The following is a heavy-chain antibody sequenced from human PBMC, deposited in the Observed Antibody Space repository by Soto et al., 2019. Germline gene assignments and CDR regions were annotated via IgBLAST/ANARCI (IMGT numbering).Heavy chain of an antibody. CDR3: ARGPDSSSSSRTGRMTIGNWFDP. V-gene: IGHV4-34*01. CDR1: GGPFSGNF. J-gene: IGHJ5*02. CDR2: SNHSGST. Sequence: SETLTLTCAVYGGPFSGNFWSGIRQTPGKGLEWIGESNHSGSTNYNPSLKGRVTISVDTSKNQFSLKLSSVTAADTAVYYCARGPDSSSSSRTGRMTIGNWFDPWGQGTLVTVS. D-gene: IGHD6-6*01.